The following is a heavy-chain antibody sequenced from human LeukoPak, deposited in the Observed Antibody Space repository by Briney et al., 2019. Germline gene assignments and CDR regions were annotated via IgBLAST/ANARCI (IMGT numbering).Heavy chain of an antibody. Sequence: PGRSLRLSCAASGFTFSSYGMHWVRQAPGKGLGWVAVISYDGSNKYYADSVKGRFTISRDNSKNTLYLQMNSLRAEDTALYYCAKLLASMSRRKYCYYGMDVWGQGTTVTVSS. CDR1: GFTFSSYG. V-gene: IGHV3-30*18. CDR3: AKLLASMSRRKYCYYGMDV. J-gene: IGHJ6*02. CDR2: ISYDGSNK.